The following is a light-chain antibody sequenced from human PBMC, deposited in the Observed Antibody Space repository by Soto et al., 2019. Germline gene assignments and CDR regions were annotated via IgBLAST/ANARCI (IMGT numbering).Light chain of an antibody. CDR2: EVS. V-gene: IGLV2-14*01. CDR1: SSDIGDYNF. Sequence: QSVLTQPASVSGSPGQSISISCTGTSSDIGDYNFVSWYQHHPGKAPKVIIYEVSNRPSGVSHRFAGSKSGNTASLTISGLQTEDEADYYCSSYKYDTVIPFVFGSGTKGHRP. J-gene: IGLJ1*01. CDR3: SSYKYDTVIPFV.